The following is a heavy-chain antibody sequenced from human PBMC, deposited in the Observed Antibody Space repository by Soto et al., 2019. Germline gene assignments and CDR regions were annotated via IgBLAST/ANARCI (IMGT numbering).Heavy chain of an antibody. D-gene: IGHD4-4*01. CDR1: CDSITSNNW. CDR2: IYYSGNT. V-gene: IGHV4-28*01. J-gene: IGHJ5*02. CDR3: ARSNYSGWFDH. Sequence: SETLSLTCAVSCDSITSNNWWGWLRPPPGKGLEWIGYIYYSGNTFYNPSLKSRVTMSVEPSKNQFSLDVNSVTAVDTAVYYCARSNYSGWFDHWGQGTRVTVSS.